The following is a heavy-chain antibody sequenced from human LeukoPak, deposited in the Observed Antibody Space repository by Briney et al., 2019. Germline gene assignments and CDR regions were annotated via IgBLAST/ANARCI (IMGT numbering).Heavy chain of an antibody. D-gene: IGHD3-10*01. CDR1: GGSISGYY. V-gene: IGHV4-59*08. CDR2: IYYSGST. CDR3: ARNRAMVRGVIPDY. J-gene: IGHJ4*02. Sequence: KPSETLSLTCTVSGGSISGYYWSWVRQPPGKGLEWIGYIYYSGSTNYNPSLKSRVTILVDTSKNQFSLKLTSVTAADTAVYYCARNRAMVRGVIPDYWGQGTLSPSPQ.